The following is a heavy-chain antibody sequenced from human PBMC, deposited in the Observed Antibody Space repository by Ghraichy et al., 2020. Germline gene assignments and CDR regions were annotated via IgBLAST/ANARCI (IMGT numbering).Heavy chain of an antibody. CDR2: IYYSGST. CDR3: ARGYCSSTSCYPIDY. Sequence: LRLSCTVSGGSISSGGYYWSWIRQHPGKGLEWIGYIYYSGSTYYNPSLKSRVTISVDTSKNQLSLKLSSVTAADTAVYYCARGYCSSTSCYPIDYWGQGTLVTVSS. J-gene: IGHJ4*02. CDR1: GGSISSGGYY. V-gene: IGHV4-31*03. D-gene: IGHD2-2*01.